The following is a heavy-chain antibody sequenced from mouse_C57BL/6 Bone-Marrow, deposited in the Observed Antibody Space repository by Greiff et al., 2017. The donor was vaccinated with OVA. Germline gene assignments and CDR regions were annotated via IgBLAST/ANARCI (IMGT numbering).Heavy chain of an antibody. Sequence: EVQVVESGPGLVNPSQSLSLTCSVTGYSITSGYYWNWIRQFPGNKLEWMGYISYDGSNNYNPSLKNRISITRDTSKNQFFLKLNSVTTEDTATYYCARDYYGRYFDVWGTGTTVTVSS. CDR2: ISYDGSN. V-gene: IGHV3-6*01. CDR3: ARDYYGRYFDV. D-gene: IGHD1-1*01. J-gene: IGHJ1*03. CDR1: GYSITSGYY.